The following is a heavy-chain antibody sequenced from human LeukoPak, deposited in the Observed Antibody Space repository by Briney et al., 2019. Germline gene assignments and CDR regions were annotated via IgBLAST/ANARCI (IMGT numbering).Heavy chain of an antibody. Sequence: GGSLRLSCAPSGFTFSTFCMNWIRQAPGKGLEWVACISTRGSYTNYAHSVKGRFTISRDNAMNSLYLQMTSLRAEDTAVYYCATDYYDSSACKDWGQGTLVTVSS. CDR1: GFTFSTFC. CDR2: ISTRGSYT. D-gene: IGHD3-22*01. J-gene: IGHJ4*02. CDR3: ATDYYDSSACKD. V-gene: IGHV3-11*05.